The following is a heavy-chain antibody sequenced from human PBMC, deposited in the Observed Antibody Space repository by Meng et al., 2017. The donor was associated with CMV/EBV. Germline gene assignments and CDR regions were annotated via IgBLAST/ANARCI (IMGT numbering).Heavy chain of an antibody. V-gene: IGHV4-38-2*02. J-gene: IGHJ4*02. Sequence: GSLRLSCTVSGYSISSGYYWSWIRQPPGKGLEWIGSIYHSGSTYYNPSLKSRVTISVDTSKNQFSLKLSSVTAADTAVYYCAREWGGIVVVPAAMGIDYWGQGTLVTVSS. D-gene: IGHD2-2*01. CDR1: GYSISSGYY. CDR2: IYHSGST. CDR3: AREWGGIVVVPAAMGIDY.